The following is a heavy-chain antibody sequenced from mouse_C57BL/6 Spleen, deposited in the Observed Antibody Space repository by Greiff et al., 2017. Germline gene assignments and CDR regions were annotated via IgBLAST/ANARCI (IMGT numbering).Heavy chain of an antibody. J-gene: IGHJ2*01. Sequence: QVQLQQPGAELVKPGASVKLSCKASGYTFTSYWMQWVKQRPGQGLEWIGEIDPSDSNTNYNQKFKGKATLTVDTSSSTAYMQLSSLPSEDSAVYYCARYTSFDDWGQGTTLTVSS. V-gene: IGHV1-50*01. CDR3: ARYTSFDD. CDR1: GYTFTSYW. CDR2: IDPSDSNT.